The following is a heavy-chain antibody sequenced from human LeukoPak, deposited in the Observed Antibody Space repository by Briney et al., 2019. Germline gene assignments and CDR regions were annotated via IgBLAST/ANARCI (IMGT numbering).Heavy chain of an antibody. Sequence: GGSLTLSCAASGFTFSDYYTTWIRQAPGKGLEWVSYISSSGGTIYYADSVKGRFTISRDNAKNPLYLQMNSLRAEDTAVYYCARYSYDDSGSQGFDYWGQGILVTVSS. V-gene: IGHV3-11*04. CDR3: ARYSYDDSGSQGFDY. CDR2: ISSSGGTI. D-gene: IGHD3-22*01. J-gene: IGHJ4*02. CDR1: GFTFSDYY.